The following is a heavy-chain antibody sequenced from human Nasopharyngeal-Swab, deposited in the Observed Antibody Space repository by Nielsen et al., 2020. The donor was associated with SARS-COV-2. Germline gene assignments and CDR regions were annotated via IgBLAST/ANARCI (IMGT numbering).Heavy chain of an antibody. Sequence: KVSCKGSGYSFTSYWISWVRQMPGKGLEWMGRIDPSDSYTNYSPSFQGQVTISADKSISTAYLQWSSLKASDTAMYYCAIQNTAYSGSYVDYWGQGTLVTVSS. D-gene: IGHD1-26*01. CDR2: IDPSDSYT. CDR3: AIQNTAYSGSYVDY. V-gene: IGHV5-10-1*04. CDR1: GYSFTSYW. J-gene: IGHJ4*02.